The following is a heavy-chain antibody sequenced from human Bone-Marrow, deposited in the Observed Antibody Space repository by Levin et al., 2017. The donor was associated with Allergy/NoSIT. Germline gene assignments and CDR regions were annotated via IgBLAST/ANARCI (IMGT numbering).Heavy chain of an antibody. CDR3: AKDGGRKYQLLITLYFEL. V-gene: IGHV3-30*18. J-gene: IGHJ2*01. Sequence: GGSLRLSCAASGFTFSSYSMHWVRQAPGKGLEWVAVISYDGSNKYYADSVKGRFTISRDNSKNTLYLQMNSLRAEDTAVYYCAKDGGRKYQLLITLYFELWGRGTLVTVSS. CDR2: ISYDGSNK. D-gene: IGHD2-2*01. CDR1: GFTFSSYS.